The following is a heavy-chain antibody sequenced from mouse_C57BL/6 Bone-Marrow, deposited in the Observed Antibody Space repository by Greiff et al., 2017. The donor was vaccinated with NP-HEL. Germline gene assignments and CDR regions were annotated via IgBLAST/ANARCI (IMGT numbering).Heavy chain of an antibody. Sequence: VQLVESGGGLVKPGGSLKLSCAASGFTFSDYGMHWVRQAPEKGLEWVAYISSGSSTIYYADTVKGRFTIARDNAKNTLFLHMASLRSEDTAMYYCAIACSLGDAMDYWGQGTSVTVSS. V-gene: IGHV5-17*01. CDR1: GFTFSDYG. J-gene: IGHJ4*01. CDR3: AIACSLGDAMDY. CDR2: ISSGSSTI. D-gene: IGHD1-1*01.